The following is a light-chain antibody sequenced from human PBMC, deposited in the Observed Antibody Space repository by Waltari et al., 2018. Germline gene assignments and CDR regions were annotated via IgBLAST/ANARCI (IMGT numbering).Light chain of an antibody. CDR2: EVI. CDR3: CSYAGRNIWV. J-gene: IGLJ3*02. Sequence: SALPQPSPVSGPPGHSITISCTGTRRHVGFHHLVSWYQQHPDKAPKLMVYEVIALPAGVSNRFSGAKSGNTASLTISGLQAEDEADYYCCSYAGRNIWVFGGGTKLTVL. CDR1: RRHVGFHHL. V-gene: IGLV2-23*02.